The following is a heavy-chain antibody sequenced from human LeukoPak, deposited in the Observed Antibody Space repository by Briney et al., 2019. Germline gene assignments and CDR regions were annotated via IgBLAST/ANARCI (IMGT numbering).Heavy chain of an antibody. Sequence: ASVKVSCKASGYSFTSYYMHWVRQAPGQGLEWMGLIDPSGSSTTYAQRFQGRVTMTRDISTSTDYMELTSLTSDDTAMYYCARDNSVGETAWWFDPWGQGTLVTVSS. CDR2: IDPSGSST. V-gene: IGHV1-46*01. CDR3: ARDNSVGETAWWFDP. D-gene: IGHD1-26*01. CDR1: GYSFTSYY. J-gene: IGHJ5*02.